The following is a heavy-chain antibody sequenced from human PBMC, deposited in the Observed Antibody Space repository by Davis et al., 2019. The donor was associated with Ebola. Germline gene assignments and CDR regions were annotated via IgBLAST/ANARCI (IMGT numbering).Heavy chain of an antibody. D-gene: IGHD1-26*01. Sequence: GESLKISCVVSGFTFANYWMTWVRQAPGKGLEWVASLKEDESQKYYVDSVKGRFTISRDNAENSLFLQMNSLRAEDTAVYYCARHIGIMGVTTFNYWGQGTLVTVSS. V-gene: IGHV3-7*01. CDR2: LKEDESQK. J-gene: IGHJ4*02. CDR1: GFTFANYW. CDR3: ARHIGIMGVTTFNY.